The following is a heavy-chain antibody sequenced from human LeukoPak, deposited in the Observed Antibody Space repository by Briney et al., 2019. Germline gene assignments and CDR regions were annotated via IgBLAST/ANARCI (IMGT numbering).Heavy chain of an antibody. CDR2: FHNSGTS. D-gene: IGHD3-16*01. CDR1: GYSISSDY. Sequence: SETLSLTCTVSGYSISSDYYRGWIRQPPGKGLEWIGYFHNSGTSTYNPSLKSRVTISADTSKNQFSLKLSSLTTADTAVYYCTRGAGWLIDYWGQGILVTVSS. J-gene: IGHJ4*02. CDR3: TRGAGWLIDY. V-gene: IGHV4-38-2*02.